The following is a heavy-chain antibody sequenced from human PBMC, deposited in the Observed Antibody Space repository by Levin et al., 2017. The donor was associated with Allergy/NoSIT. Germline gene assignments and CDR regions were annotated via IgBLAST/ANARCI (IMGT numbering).Heavy chain of an antibody. V-gene: IGHV3-15*01. Sequence: PGGSLRLSCAASGFTFTTAWMNWVRQPPGKGLEWVARIKSKPDGGTTDYAAPVKDRFSISRDDSGNTLFLQMNSLKTEDTAVYYCTADFRYYYMGVWGKGTTVTVSS. CDR3: TADFRYYYMGV. CDR1: GFTFTTAW. CDR2: IKSKPDGGTT. J-gene: IGHJ6*03.